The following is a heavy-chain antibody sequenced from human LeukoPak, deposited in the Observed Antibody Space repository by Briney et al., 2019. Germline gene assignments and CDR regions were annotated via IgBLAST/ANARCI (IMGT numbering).Heavy chain of an antibody. J-gene: IGHJ5*02. Sequence: GGSLRLSCATSGFTLSSYWMHWVRQVPGKGLEWLSRINNDGVSTSYADSVKGRFTISRDNAKNTLYLRMNSLRAEDTAVYYCARESTEDRPGSWGQGTLVTVSS. D-gene: IGHD5/OR15-5a*01. V-gene: IGHV3-74*01. CDR3: ARESTEDRPGS. CDR1: GFTLSSYW. CDR2: INNDGVST.